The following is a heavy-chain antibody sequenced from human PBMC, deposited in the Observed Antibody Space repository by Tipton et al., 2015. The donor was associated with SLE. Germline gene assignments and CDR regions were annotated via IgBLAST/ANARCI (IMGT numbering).Heavy chain of an antibody. J-gene: IGHJ3*02. CDR2: IYHSGST. D-gene: IGHD2-2*01. V-gene: IGHV4-39*07. Sequence: TLSLTCTVSGGSISSSSYYWGWIRQPPGKGLEWIGSIYHSGSTYYNPSLKSRVTISVDTSKNQFSLKLSSVTAADTAVYYCARGQTAGYCSSTSCWGAFDIWGQGTMVTVSS. CDR3: ARGQTAGYCSSTSCWGAFDI. CDR1: GGSISSSSYY.